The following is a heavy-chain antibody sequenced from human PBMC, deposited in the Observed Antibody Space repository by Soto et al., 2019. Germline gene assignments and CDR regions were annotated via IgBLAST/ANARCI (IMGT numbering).Heavy chain of an antibody. CDR2: INPSVGTT. D-gene: IGHD2-15*01. Sequence: QVRLVQSGAEVKRPGASVTLSCRATGYTFSIHYIHWVRQAPGQGLEWMGIINPSVGTTSYAQRFVVSGTRTRETLATTVFMDLSGLASQATGTYSCARDLLHPGEPNGYCSGRACNLPPVGMDVWGQGTTVTVS. CDR3: ARDLLHPGEPNGYCSGRACNLPPVGMDV. V-gene: IGHV1-46*01. CDR1: GYTFSIHY. J-gene: IGHJ6*02.